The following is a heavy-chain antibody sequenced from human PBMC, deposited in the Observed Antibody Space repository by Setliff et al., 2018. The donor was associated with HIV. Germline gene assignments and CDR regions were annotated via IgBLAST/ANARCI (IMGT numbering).Heavy chain of an antibody. CDR1: GYTFTSYP. CDR2: INTSGGSA. Sequence: ASVKVSCKASGYTFTSYPMHWVRQAPGQGLEWMGVINTSGGSAGYAEKFRGRVTMTRDTSTNTVYMDLRNLRSEDTAVYYCARNQGDASGWYAGDYWGHGTLVTVLL. J-gene: IGHJ4*01. V-gene: IGHV1-46*01. D-gene: IGHD6-19*01. CDR3: ARNQGDASGWYAGDY.